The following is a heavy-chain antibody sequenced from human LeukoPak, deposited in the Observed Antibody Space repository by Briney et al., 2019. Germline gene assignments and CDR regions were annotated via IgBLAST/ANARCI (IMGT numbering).Heavy chain of an antibody. CDR2: ISTYNGNT. V-gene: IGHV1-18*01. D-gene: IGHD1-26*01. Sequence: GASVKVSCKASGYTFTSHGISWVRQAPGQGLEWMGWISTYNGNTNYAQKLQGRVSMTTDTSTSTAYMDLRSLRSDDTAVYYCARDSFLGGWELPRGYMDVWGKGTTVTVSS. CDR1: GYTFTSHG. J-gene: IGHJ6*03. CDR3: ARDSFLGGWELPRGYMDV.